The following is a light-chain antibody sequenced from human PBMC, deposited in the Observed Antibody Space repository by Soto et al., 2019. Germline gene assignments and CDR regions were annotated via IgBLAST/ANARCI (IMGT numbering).Light chain of an antibody. CDR1: SSDVGGYNY. J-gene: IGLJ2*01. CDR2: DVS. Sequence: QSALTQPASVSGSPGQSITISCTGTSSDVGGYNYVSWYQQHPGKAPKLMIYDVSNRPSGVSNRFSGSKSGNTASLTISGLQAEDEAYYYCRSYTSSSTPGVVFGGGTKVTVL. CDR3: RSYTSSSTPGVV. V-gene: IGLV2-14*01.